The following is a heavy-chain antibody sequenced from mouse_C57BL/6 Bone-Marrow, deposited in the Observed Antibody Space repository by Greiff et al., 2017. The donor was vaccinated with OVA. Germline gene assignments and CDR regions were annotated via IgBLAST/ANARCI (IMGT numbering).Heavy chain of an antibody. Sequence: VQGVESGAELARPGASVKLSCKASGYTFTSYGISWVKQRTGQGLEWIGEIYPRSGNTYYNEKFKGKATLTADKSSSTAYMELRSLTSEDSAVYFCARNSCYYAMDYWGQGTSVTVSS. CDR2: IYPRSGNT. CDR3: ARNSCYYAMDY. V-gene: IGHV1-81*01. J-gene: IGHJ4*01. CDR1: GYTFTSYG.